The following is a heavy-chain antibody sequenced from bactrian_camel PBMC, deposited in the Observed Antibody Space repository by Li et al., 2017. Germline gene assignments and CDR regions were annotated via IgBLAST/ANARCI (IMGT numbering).Heavy chain of an antibody. Sequence: VQLVESGGGLVQPGGSLRLSCVGSGFTFSSTTMNWVRQAPGKGLEWVSRINNYDGTEAYADSVKGRFTISRDNAYNTLYLQMNTLKTEDTATYYCGTGRGGRGEWRGQGTQVTVS. CDR1: GFTFSSTT. V-gene: IGHV3S42*01. CDR2: INNYDGTE. D-gene: IGHD5*01. J-gene: IGHJ4*01.